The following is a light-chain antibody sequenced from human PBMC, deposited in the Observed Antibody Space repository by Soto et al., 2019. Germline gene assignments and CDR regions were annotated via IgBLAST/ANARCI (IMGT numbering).Light chain of an antibody. V-gene: IGLV3-9*01. Sequence: SYELTQPLSVSVALGQTARITCGANNIASRNVHWYQQKPDQAPMLVIYRNSNRPSGIPERFSGSSSGNTATLTISRAQAGDEADYYCQVWDSSTPVVFGGGTQLTVL. J-gene: IGLJ2*01. CDR2: RNS. CDR3: QVWDSSTPVV. CDR1: NIASRN.